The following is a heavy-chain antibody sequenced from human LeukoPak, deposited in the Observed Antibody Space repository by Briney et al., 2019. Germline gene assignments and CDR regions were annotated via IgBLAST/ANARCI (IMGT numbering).Heavy chain of an antibody. CDR3: ARGQDKDYYYMDV. Sequence: GGSLRLSCAASGFTFSSYSMNWVRQAPGKGLEWVSSISSSSSYMYYADSVKGRFTISRDNAKNSLYLQMNSLRAEDTAVYYCARGQDKDYYYMDVWGKGTTVTVSS. D-gene: IGHD2-15*01. V-gene: IGHV3-21*01. CDR1: GFTFSSYS. CDR2: ISSSSSYM. J-gene: IGHJ6*03.